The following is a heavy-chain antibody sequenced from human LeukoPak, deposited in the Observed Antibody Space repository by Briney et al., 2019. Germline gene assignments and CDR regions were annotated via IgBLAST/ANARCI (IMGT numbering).Heavy chain of an antibody. D-gene: IGHD1-26*01. Sequence: GASVKVSCKASGHTFTGYYMHWVRQAPGQGLEWMGWINPNSGGTNYAQKFQGRVTMTRDTSISTAYMELSRLRSDDTAVYYLAKGLGPLRGELTIDYWGQGTLVTVSS. CDR3: AKGLGPLRGELTIDY. CDR1: GHTFTGYY. J-gene: IGHJ4*02. CDR2: INPNSGGT. V-gene: IGHV1-2*02.